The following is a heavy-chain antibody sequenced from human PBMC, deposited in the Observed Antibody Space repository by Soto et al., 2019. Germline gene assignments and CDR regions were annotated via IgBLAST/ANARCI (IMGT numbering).Heavy chain of an antibody. CDR2: IKSKNDGGTT. D-gene: IGHD4-17*01. CDR3: TARNYCDYKYFDY. J-gene: IGHJ4*02. Sequence: EVQLVESGGGLVKPGGSLRLSCAASGFTFSNAWMSWVRQAPGKGLEWVGRIKSKNDGGTTDSAAPVKGRFTISRDNSKNTLYLQLNSLKTEDTAVYYCTARNYCDYKYFDYWGQVTLVTVSS. CDR1: GFTFSNAW. V-gene: IGHV3-15*01.